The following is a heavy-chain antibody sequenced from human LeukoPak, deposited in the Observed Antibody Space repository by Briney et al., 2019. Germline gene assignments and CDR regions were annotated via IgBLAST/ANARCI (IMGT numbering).Heavy chain of an antibody. Sequence: GGSLRLSCAASGFTVSSNYMSWVRQAPGKGLEWVSVIYSGGSTYYADSVKGRFTITRDNSKNTLYLQMNSLRAEDTAVYYCARARRGSYFEFDYWGQGTLVTVSS. V-gene: IGHV3-66*02. D-gene: IGHD1-26*01. CDR3: ARARRGSYFEFDY. CDR2: IYSGGST. CDR1: GFTVSSNY. J-gene: IGHJ4*02.